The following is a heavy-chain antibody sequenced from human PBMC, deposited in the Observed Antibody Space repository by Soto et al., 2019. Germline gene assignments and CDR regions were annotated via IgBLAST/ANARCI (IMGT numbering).Heavy chain of an antibody. D-gene: IGHD4-17*01. CDR3: AREGGTTVVTYGLDWFDP. J-gene: IGHJ5*02. CDR2: IYYSGST. CDR1: GGSISSGDYY. Sequence: QVQLQESGPGLVKPSQTLSLTCTVSGGSISSGDYYWSWIRQPPGKGLEWIGYIYYSGSTYYNPSLKSRVTISVDTTKNQFSLKLSSVTAADTAVYYCAREGGTTVVTYGLDWFDPWGQGTLVTVSS. V-gene: IGHV4-30-4*01.